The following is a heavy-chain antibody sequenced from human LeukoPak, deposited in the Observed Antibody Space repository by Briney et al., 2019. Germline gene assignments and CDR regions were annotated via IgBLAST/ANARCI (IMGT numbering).Heavy chain of an antibody. CDR1: GGTFSSYA. CDR3: ARDSYYDSSGYYHGDY. D-gene: IGHD3-22*01. CDR2: IIPIFGTA. J-gene: IGHJ4*02. V-gene: IGHV1-69*05. Sequence: SVKVSCKASGGTFSSYAISWVRQAPGQRLEWMGRIIPIFGTANYAQKFQGRVTITTDESTSTAYMELSSLRSEDTAVYYCARDSYYDSSGYYHGDYWGQGTLVTVSS.